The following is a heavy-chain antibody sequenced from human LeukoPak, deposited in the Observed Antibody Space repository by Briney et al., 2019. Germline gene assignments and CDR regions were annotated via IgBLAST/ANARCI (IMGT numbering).Heavy chain of an antibody. V-gene: IGHV4-30-2*01. CDR3: ARDPSIYPNWFDP. Sequence: PSQTLSLTCTVSGGSISSGDYYWSWIRQPQGKGLEWIGNIYHSGSSYYNPSLKSRVTISVDRSKNQFSLKLSSVTAADTAVYYCARDPSIYPNWFDPWGQGTLVTVSS. J-gene: IGHJ5*02. CDR1: GGSISSGDYY. D-gene: IGHD5/OR15-5a*01. CDR2: IYHSGSS.